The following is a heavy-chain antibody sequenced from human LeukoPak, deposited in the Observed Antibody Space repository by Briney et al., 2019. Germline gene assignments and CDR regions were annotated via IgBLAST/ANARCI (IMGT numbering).Heavy chain of an antibody. CDR1: GFTFSSYW. D-gene: IGHD6-13*01. CDR2: INSDGSST. V-gene: IGHV3-74*01. Sequence: QSGGSLRLSCAASGFTFSSYWMHWVRQAPGKGLLWVSRINSDGSSTSYADSVKGRFTISRDNAKNTLYLQMNSLRAEDTAVYYCARWGLVAAAGTDYWGQGTLVTVSS. J-gene: IGHJ4*02. CDR3: ARWGLVAAAGTDY.